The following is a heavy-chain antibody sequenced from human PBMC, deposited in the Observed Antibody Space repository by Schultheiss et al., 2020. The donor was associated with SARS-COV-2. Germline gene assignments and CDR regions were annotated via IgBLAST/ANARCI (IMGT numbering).Heavy chain of an antibody. V-gene: IGHV4-4*07. CDR2: IYYSGST. Sequence: SETLSLTCTVSGGSISSYYWSWIRQPAGKGLEWIGSIYYSGSTYYNPSLKSRVTISVDTSKNQFSLKLSSVTAADTAVYYCARVADCSGGSCYFILDYWGQGTLVTVSS. CDR1: GGSISSYY. CDR3: ARVADCSGGSCYFILDY. D-gene: IGHD2-15*01. J-gene: IGHJ4*02.